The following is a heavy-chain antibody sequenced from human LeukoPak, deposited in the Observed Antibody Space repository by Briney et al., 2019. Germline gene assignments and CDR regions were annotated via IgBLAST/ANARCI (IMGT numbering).Heavy chain of an antibody. CDR1: GYTFTNYD. V-gene: IGHV1-8*01. D-gene: IGHD3-10*01. Sequence: GASVKVSCKASGYTFTNYDINWVRQATGQGLEWMGWMNPNSGNTGYAQKFQGRVTMTRDTSISTAYMELSGLRSEDTAVYYCARLVVRGTTGDGGDYWGQGTLVTVSS. J-gene: IGHJ4*02. CDR2: MNPNSGNT. CDR3: ARLVVRGTTGDGGDY.